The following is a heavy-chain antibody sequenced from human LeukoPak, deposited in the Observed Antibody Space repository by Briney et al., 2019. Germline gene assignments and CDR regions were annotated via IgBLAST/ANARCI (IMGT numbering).Heavy chain of an antibody. V-gene: IGHV3-30*02. J-gene: IGHJ4*02. CDR1: GFSFSSYG. CDR2: IRYDGSNK. D-gene: IGHD2-2*01. CDR3: ASTYYLDF. Sequence: GGSLRLSCAASGFSFSSYGMHWVRQAPGKGLEWVAFIRYDGSNKYYADSVKGRFTISRDNSKNTLYLPMNSLIPDDTAVCYCASTYYLDFWGQGTLVTVSS.